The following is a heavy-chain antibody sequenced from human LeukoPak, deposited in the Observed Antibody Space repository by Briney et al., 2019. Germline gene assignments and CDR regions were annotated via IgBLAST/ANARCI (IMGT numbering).Heavy chain of an antibody. D-gene: IGHD3-22*01. CDR3: ARDRGTYYYDSSGYYDAFDI. CDR1: GGSISSYY. J-gene: IGHJ3*02. CDR2: IYTSGST. V-gene: IGHV4-4*07. Sequence: SETLSLTCTVSGGSISSYYWSWIRQPAGKGLEWIGRIYTSGSTNYNPSLKSRGTMSVDTSKNQFSLKLSSVTAADTAVYYCARDRGTYYYDSSGYYDAFDIWGQGTMVTVSS.